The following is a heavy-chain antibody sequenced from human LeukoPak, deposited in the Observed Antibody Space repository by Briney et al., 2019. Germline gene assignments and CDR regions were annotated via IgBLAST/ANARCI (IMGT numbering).Heavy chain of an antibody. CDR1: GFTFSTYA. V-gene: IGHV3-23*01. J-gene: IGHJ4*02. D-gene: IGHD3-16*02. CDR3: AKERAGYTNPYYFDY. CDR2: ISGSGANT. Sequence: GGSLRLSCAASGFTFSTYAMSWVRQAPGKGLEWVSAISGSGANTYYADSVRGRFTISRDNSKKTLYLHMNSLRAEATALYYCAKERAGYTNPYYFDYWGQGTLVTVSS.